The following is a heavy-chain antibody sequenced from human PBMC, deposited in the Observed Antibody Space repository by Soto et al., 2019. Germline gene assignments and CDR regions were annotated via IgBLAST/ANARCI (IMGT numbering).Heavy chain of an antibody. CDR3: ARSVFP. Sequence: SETLSLTCIVSGGSVSSGNYYWSWIRQPPGKGLEWIGYFYYTGSINYNPSLKSQVTIFIDASKNQFSLRLSSVTAADTAVYYCARSVFPWGQGTLVTVSS. V-gene: IGHV4-61*01. CDR2: FYYTGSI. J-gene: IGHJ5*02. CDR1: GGSVSSGNYY.